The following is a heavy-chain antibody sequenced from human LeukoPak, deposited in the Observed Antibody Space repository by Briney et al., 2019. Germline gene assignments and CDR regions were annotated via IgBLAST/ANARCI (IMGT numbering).Heavy chain of an antibody. Sequence: ASVKVSCKASGYTFTGYYMHWVRQAPGQGLEWMGWINPNSGDTNYAQKFQGRVTMTRDTSISTAYMELSRLRSDDTAVYYCARGREAPDDNWFDPWGQGTLVTVSS. CDR1: GYTFTGYY. CDR3: ARGREAPDDNWFDP. D-gene: IGHD2-15*01. CDR2: INPNSGDT. V-gene: IGHV1-2*02. J-gene: IGHJ5*02.